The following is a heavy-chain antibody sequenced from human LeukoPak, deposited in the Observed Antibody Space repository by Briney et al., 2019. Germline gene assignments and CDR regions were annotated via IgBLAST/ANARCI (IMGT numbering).Heavy chain of an antibody. V-gene: IGHV4-59*01. CDR2: IYYSGST. CDR3: AGAEKRYSSSWRQPTDWYFDL. D-gene: IGHD6-13*01. Sequence: SETLSLACTVSGGSISSYYWSWIRQPPGKGLEWIGYIYYSGSTNYNPSLKSRVTISVDTSKNQFSLKLSSVTAADTAVYYCAGAEKRYSSSWRQPTDWYFDLWGRGTLVTVSS. CDR1: GGSISSYY. J-gene: IGHJ2*01.